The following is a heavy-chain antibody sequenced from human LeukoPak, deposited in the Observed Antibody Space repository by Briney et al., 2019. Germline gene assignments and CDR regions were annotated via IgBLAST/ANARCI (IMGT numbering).Heavy chain of an antibody. CDR1: GGSISSYY. V-gene: IGHV4-4*07. D-gene: IGHD3-16*01. J-gene: IGHJ5*02. CDR2: IYTSGST. Sequence: SETLSHTCTVSGGSISSYYWSWIRQPAGKGLEWIGRIYTSGSTNYYPSLKSRVTMSVDTSKNQFSLKLSSVTAADTAVYYCARDLHLSWGALDPWGQGTLVTVSS. CDR3: ARDLHLSWGALDP.